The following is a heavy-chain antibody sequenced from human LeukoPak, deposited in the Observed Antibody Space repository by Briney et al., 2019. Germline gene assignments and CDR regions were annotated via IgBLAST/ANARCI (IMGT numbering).Heavy chain of an antibody. D-gene: IGHD4-23*01. CDR3: AKTGGYFSPFDY. V-gene: IGHV4-59*01. J-gene: IGHJ4*02. CDR2: IYYSGST. CDR1: GGSISSFY. Sequence: SETLSLTCTVSGGSISSFYWSWIRQPPGKGLEWIGSIYYSGSTNYNPSLKSRVTISVDTSKNQFSLKLSSVTAADTAVYYCAKTGGYFSPFDYWGQGTLLTVSS.